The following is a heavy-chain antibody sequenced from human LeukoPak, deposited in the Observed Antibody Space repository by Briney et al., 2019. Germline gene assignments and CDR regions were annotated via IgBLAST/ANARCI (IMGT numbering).Heavy chain of an antibody. CDR1: GFTFSSYS. J-gene: IGHJ3*02. CDR3: AKDSGFAYSSSWYRVDAFDI. CDR2: ISGSGGRT. Sequence: GGSLRLSCAASGFTFSSYSMNWVRQAPGKGLEWVSAISGSGGRTYYADSVKGRFTISRDNSKNTLNLQRNSLRADDTAVYHCAKDSGFAYSSSWYRVDAFDIWGQGTMVTVSS. D-gene: IGHD6-13*01. V-gene: IGHV3-23*01.